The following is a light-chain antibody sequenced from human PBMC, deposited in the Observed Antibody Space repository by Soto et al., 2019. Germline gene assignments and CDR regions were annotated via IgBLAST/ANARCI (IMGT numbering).Light chain of an antibody. CDR2: DAS. CDR3: QQYNNWPSWT. J-gene: IGKJ1*01. Sequence: ETVMTQSPATLSVSPGERVTLSCRASQGISNYLAWYQQKPGQAPRLVIYDASIRATGIPARFSGSGSGTRFTLTISSLQSEDFAVYYCQQYNNWPSWTFGQGTKVEIK. CDR1: QGISNY. V-gene: IGKV3-15*01.